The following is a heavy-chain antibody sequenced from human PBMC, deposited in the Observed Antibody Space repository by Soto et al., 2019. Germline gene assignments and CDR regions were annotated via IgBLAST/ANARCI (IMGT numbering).Heavy chain of an antibody. J-gene: IGHJ4*02. CDR1: GGSFSGFF. Sequence: GGSFSGFFWGWLRQPPGKGLEWIGEVNPGGSTNYNPSLKSRVTISSDTSKNHFSLTLRSVTAADTAVYYCARAAVAAGGPFDKWGQGALVTVSS. V-gene: IGHV4-34*01. CDR2: VNPGGST. CDR3: ARAAVAAGGPFDK. D-gene: IGHD2-15*01.